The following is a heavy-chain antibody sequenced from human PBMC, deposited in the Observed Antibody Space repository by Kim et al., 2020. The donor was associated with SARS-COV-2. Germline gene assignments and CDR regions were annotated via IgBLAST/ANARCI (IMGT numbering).Heavy chain of an antibody. Sequence: SETLSLTCAVYGGSLGNSFWGWVRQPPGQGLEWIGEIATHTGKSRYNPSLKSRVTISLDTSQREVSLNLDSVTAADPAVYFCTGGGPDAWELHDSWGQG. CDR1: GGSLGNSF. CDR2: IATHTGKS. V-gene: IGHV4-34*01. J-gene: IGHJ4*02. D-gene: IGHD1-26*01. CDR3: TGGGPDAWELHDS.